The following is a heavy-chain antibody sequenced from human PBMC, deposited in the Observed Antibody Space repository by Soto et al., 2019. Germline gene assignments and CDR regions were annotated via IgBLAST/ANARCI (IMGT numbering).Heavy chain of an antibody. CDR2: ISYDGSNK. Sequence: GGSLRLSCAGSGFIFSNSAFHWVRQAPGKGLEWVAVISYDGSNKYYADSVKGRFTISRDNSKNTLYLQMNSLRTEDTAVYYCAKDEDSVVGATNGMDVWCQGTTVTVSS. J-gene: IGHJ6*02. CDR1: GFIFSNSA. D-gene: IGHD1-26*01. CDR3: AKDEDSVVGATNGMDV. V-gene: IGHV3-30*04.